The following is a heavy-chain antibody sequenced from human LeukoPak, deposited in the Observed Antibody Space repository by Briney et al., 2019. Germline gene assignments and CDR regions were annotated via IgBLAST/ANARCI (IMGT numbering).Heavy chain of an antibody. Sequence: PGGSLRLSCAASGITVSTNYMNWVRQAPGKGLEWVSVIYSTDKTNYADSVQGRFTISRDNAKNSLYLQMNSLRAEDTAVYYCARDAGVPGANDYINYWGQGTLVTVSS. CDR2: IYSTDKT. CDR3: ARDAGVPGANDYINY. J-gene: IGHJ4*02. V-gene: IGHV3-66*01. D-gene: IGHD4-11*01. CDR1: GITVSTNY.